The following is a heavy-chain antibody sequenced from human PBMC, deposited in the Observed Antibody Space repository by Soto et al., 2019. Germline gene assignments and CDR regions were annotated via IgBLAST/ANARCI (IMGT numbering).Heavy chain of an antibody. Sequence: ASVKVSYKASGYTFPSYGICLVRQDPGQGIEWIGWISANNGNTNYAQKFQGRVTITADNSKSTVYMELNSLRSEDTAVYYCAKDHRRGYDYLHYIDVWGQGTLVTVSS. CDR2: ISANNGNT. CDR3: AKDHRRGYDYLHYIDV. V-gene: IGHV1-18*01. D-gene: IGHD5-12*01. CDR1: GYTFPSYG. J-gene: IGHJ4*01.